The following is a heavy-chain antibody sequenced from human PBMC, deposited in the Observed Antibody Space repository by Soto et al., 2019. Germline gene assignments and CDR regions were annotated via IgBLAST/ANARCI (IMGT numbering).Heavy chain of an antibody. CDR3: AKAGSAAALSSNYYYYYYMDV. Sequence: QVQLVESGGGVVQPGRSLRLSCAASGFTFSSYGMHWVRQAPGKGLEWVAVISYDGSNKYYADSVKGRFTISRDNSKNTLYLQMNSLRAEDTAVYYCAKAGSAAALSSNYYYYYYMDVWGKGTTVTVSS. CDR1: GFTFSSYG. V-gene: IGHV3-30*18. D-gene: IGHD2-2*01. CDR2: ISYDGSNK. J-gene: IGHJ6*03.